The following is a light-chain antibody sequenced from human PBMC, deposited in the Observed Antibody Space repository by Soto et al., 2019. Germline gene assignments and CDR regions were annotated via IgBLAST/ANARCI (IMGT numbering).Light chain of an antibody. CDR1: SSNIGSNA. CDR2: SNY. Sequence: QSVLTQPPSASGTPGQRVTISCSGSSSNIGSNAVNWYQHLPGTAPKLLIYSNYQRPSGVPDRFSGSKSGTSASLAISGLQSGDEADYYCATWDDSLNGDVFGTGTKGTVL. J-gene: IGLJ1*01. V-gene: IGLV1-44*01. CDR3: ATWDDSLNGDV.